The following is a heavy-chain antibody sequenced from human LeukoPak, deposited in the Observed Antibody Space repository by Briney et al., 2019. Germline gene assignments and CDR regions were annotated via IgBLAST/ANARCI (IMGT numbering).Heavy chain of an antibody. Sequence: GGSLRLSCAASGFTFSSYAMSWVRQAPGKGLEWVSAISGSGGSTYYAASVKGRFTISRDNSKNTLYLQMNSLRAEDTAVYYCAKDSRVTIFGVVTTRGNWFDPWGQGTLVTVSS. V-gene: IGHV3-23*01. CDR1: GFTFSSYA. CDR3: AKDSRVTIFGVVTTRGNWFDP. D-gene: IGHD3-3*01. CDR2: ISGSGGST. J-gene: IGHJ5*02.